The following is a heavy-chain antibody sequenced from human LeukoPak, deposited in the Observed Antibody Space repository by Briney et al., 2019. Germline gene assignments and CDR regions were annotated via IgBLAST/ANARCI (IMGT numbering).Heavy chain of an antibody. V-gene: IGHV3-23*01. J-gene: IGHJ5*02. CDR3: YGDPTLSFDP. Sequence: GGSLRLSCAASGFTFSGYAMSWVRQAPGKGLEWASRISGSGESTYYADSVKGRFTISRDNSKNTLYLQMSSLRAEDTAVYYSYGDPTLSFDPWGQGTLVTVSS. CDR1: GFTFSGYA. D-gene: IGHD4-17*01. CDR2: ISGSGEST.